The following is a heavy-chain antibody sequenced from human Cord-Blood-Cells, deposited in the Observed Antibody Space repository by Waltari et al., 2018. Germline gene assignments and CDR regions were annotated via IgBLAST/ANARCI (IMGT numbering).Heavy chain of an antibody. J-gene: IGHJ4*02. CDR1: GFTFSSYA. CDR3: AKTPLPLYYFDY. Sequence: EVQLLESGGGLVQPGGSLRLSCAASGFTFSSYAMSWVRQAPGKGLEWVSAISGSGGSTYYTDSVKGRFTISRDNSKNTLYLQMNSLRAEDTAVYYCAKTPLPLYYFDYWGQGTLVTVSS. V-gene: IGHV3-23*01. CDR2: ISGSGGST.